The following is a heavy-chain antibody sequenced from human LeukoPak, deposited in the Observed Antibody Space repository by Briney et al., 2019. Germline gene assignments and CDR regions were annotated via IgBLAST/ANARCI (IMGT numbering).Heavy chain of an antibody. CDR3: AKPYQYSSSWYGDY. CDR1: GFTFSSYS. J-gene: IGHJ4*02. CDR2: VSYDGSNK. Sequence: GGSLRLSCAASGFTFSSYSMNWVRQAPGKGLEWVAVVSYDGSNKYYADSVKGRFTISRDNSKNTLYLQMNSLRAEDTAVYYCAKPYQYSSSWYGDYWGQGTLVTVSS. D-gene: IGHD6-13*01. V-gene: IGHV3-30*18.